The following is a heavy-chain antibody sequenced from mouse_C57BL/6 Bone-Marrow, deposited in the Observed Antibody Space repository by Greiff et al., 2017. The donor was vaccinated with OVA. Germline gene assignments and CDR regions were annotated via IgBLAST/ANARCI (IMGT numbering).Heavy chain of an antibody. CDR2: ISYSGST. D-gene: IGHD2-3*01. Sequence: EVQLQESGPGMVKPSQSLSLTCTVTGYSITSGYDWHWIRHFPGNTLEWMGYISYSGSTNYNPSLKSRISITHDTSKNHFFLKLNSVTTEDTATYYCARIYDGYHGRGYYAMDYWGQGTSVTVSS. CDR3: ARIYDGYHGRGYYAMDY. J-gene: IGHJ4*01. CDR1: GYSITSGYD. V-gene: IGHV3-1*01.